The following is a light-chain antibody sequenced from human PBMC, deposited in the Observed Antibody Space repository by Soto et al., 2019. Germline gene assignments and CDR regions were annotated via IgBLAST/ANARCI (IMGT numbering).Light chain of an antibody. V-gene: IGKV3-20*01. Sequence: EIVLTHSTSTLSLSPGERATLSCRASQSVSNNYLAWYQQKPGQAPRLLIYGASNRATGIPDRFSGSGSGTDFTLTISRLEPEDFAVYYCQQYGSSPPITFGQGTRLEI. CDR2: GAS. CDR3: QQYGSSPPIT. J-gene: IGKJ5*01. CDR1: QSVSNNY.